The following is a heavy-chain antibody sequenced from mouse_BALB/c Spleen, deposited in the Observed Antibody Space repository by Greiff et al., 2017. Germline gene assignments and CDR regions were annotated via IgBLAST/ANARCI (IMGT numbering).Heavy chain of an antibody. CDR1: GFTFSSFG. V-gene: IGHV5-17*02. CDR2: ISSGSSTI. CDR3: ARGHLAMDY. J-gene: IGHJ4*01. Sequence: EVKVVESGGGLVQPGGSRKLSCAASGFTFSSFGMHWVRQAPEKGLEWVAYISSGSSTIYYADTVKGRFTISRDNPKNTLFLQMTSLRSEDTAMYYCARGHLAMDYWGQGTSVTVSS.